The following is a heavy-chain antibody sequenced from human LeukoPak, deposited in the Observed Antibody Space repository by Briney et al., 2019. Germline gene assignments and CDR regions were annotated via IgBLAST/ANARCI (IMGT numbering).Heavy chain of an antibody. CDR1: GDSVSSNSGA. D-gene: IGHD6-19*01. CDR2: TYYRSKWVN. V-gene: IGHV6-1*01. J-gene: IGHJ4*02. Sequence: SQTLTLTCAISGDSVSSNSGAWNWIRQSPSRGLEWLGRTYYRSKWVNDYEVSVKSRITINSDTSRNQFSLRLNSVTPEDTAVYYCASQADGWFFDYWGQGILVTVSS. CDR3: ASQADGWFFDY.